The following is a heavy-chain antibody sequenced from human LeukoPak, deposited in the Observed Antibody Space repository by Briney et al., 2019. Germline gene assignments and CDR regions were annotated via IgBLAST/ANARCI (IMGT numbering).Heavy chain of an antibody. CDR2: IKYDRSEK. CDR3: TRDLGGTSWGEWNY. CDR1: GFTFSSKW. Sequence: GGSLRLSCAASGFTFSSKWMSWVRQAPGKGLEWVANIKYDRSEKYYVDSVKGRFTISRDNAKNTLYLQMSSLRAEDTAVYYCTRDLGGTSWGEWNYWGQGTLVTVSS. J-gene: IGHJ4*02. V-gene: IGHV3-7*01. D-gene: IGHD3-16*01.